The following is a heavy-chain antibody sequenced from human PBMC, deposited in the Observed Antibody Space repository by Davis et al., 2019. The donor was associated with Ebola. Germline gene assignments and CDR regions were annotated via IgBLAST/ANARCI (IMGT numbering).Heavy chain of an antibody. CDR1: GFSFNSYA. Sequence: PGGSLRLSCAASGFSFNSYAMHWVRQGPGKGLEWVALISHDGRKEYYADSVKGRFTISRDNSKDTLYLQMNGLRTEDTSVYYCSKDVGNQVTTHNWFDTWGRGTLVTVSS. CDR2: ISHDGRKE. D-gene: IGHD1-14*01. V-gene: IGHV3-30*04. J-gene: IGHJ5*02. CDR3: SKDVGNQVTTHNWFDT.